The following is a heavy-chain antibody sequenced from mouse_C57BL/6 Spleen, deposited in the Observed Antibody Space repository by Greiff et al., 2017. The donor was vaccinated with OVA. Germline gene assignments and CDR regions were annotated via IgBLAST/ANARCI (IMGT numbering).Heavy chain of an antibody. CDR3: ARFFYYYGSSYFAMDY. J-gene: IGHJ4*01. Sequence: QVQLKESGAELVKPGASVKLSCKASGYTFTSYWMQWVKQRPGQGLEWIGEIDPSDSYTNYNQKFKGKATLTVDTSSSTAYMQLSSLTSEDSAVYYCARFFYYYGSSYFAMDYWGQGTSVTVSS. CDR2: IDPSDSYT. D-gene: IGHD1-1*01. CDR1: GYTFTSYW. V-gene: IGHV1-50*01.